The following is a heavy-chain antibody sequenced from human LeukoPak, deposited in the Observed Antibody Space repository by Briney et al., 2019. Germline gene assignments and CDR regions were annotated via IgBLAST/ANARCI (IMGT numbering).Heavy chain of an antibody. CDR1: GGSISSSSYY. Sequence: MPSETLSLTCTVSGGSISSSSYYWGWIRQPPGKGLEWIGSIYYSGSTYCNPSLKSRVTISVDTSKNQFSLKLSSVTAADTAVYYCARRLPAAIYFDYWGQGTLVTVSS. V-gene: IGHV4-39*01. D-gene: IGHD2-2*01. CDR2: IYYSGST. J-gene: IGHJ4*02. CDR3: ARRLPAAIYFDY.